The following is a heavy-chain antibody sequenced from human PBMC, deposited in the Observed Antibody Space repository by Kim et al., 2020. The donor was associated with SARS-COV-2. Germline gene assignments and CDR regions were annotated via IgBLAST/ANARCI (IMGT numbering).Heavy chain of an antibody. CDR1: GFTFSSYS. J-gene: IGHJ6*02. CDR2: ISSSRSTI. CDR3: ARDRGVAAGQYYYGMDV. D-gene: IGHD6-13*01. V-gene: IGHV3-48*02. Sequence: GGSLRLSCAASGFTFSSYSMNWVRQAPGKGLEWVSYISSSRSTIYYVDSVKGRFTISRDNAKNSLYLQMNSLRDEDTAVYYCARDRGVAAGQYYYGMDVWGQETTVTVSS.